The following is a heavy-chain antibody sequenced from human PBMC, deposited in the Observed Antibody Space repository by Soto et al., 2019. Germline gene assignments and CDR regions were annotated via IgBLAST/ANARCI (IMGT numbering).Heavy chain of an antibody. V-gene: IGHV3-21*01. Sequence: EVQLVESGGGLVKPGGSLRLSCAASGFTFSSYSMNWVRQAPGKGLEWVSSISSSSSYIYYADSVKGRFTISRDNAKNSLYLQMNSLRAEDTAVYYCARDYGSGSHYKAQGWFDPWGQGTLVTVSS. CDR3: ARDYGSGSHYKAQGWFDP. J-gene: IGHJ5*02. CDR2: ISSSSSYI. CDR1: GFTFSSYS. D-gene: IGHD3-10*01.